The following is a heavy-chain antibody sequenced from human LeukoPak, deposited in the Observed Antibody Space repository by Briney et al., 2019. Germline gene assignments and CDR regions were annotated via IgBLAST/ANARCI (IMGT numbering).Heavy chain of an antibody. Sequence: SQTLSLTCAISGDSVSSNSVAWNWIRQSPSRGLEWLGRTYYRSKWYNAYAASVKSRITVNPDTSKNQFSLQLNSVTPEDTALYFCARGYNFGFDYWGQGTLVTVSS. V-gene: IGHV6-1*01. D-gene: IGHD1-1*01. CDR3: ARGYNFGFDY. CDR2: TYYRSKWYN. J-gene: IGHJ4*02. CDR1: GDSVSSNSVA.